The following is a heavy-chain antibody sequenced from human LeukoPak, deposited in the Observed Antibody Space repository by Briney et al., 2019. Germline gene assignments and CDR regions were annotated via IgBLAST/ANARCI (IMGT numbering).Heavy chain of an antibody. Sequence: GESLKISCQGSGYSFTSHWISWVRQMPGKGLEWMGRIAPSDSYANYSPSFQGQVSISADKSISTANLQWSSLKASDTAMYYCARHRDCGDGNCYPDYWGQGTLVTVSS. D-gene: IGHD2-15*01. J-gene: IGHJ4*02. CDR1: GYSFTSHW. CDR3: ARHRDCGDGNCYPDY. CDR2: IAPSDSYA. V-gene: IGHV5-10-1*04.